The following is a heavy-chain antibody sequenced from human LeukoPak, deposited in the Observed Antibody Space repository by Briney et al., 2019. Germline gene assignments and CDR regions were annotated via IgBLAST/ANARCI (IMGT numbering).Heavy chain of an antibody. CDR1: GFTFSSYA. V-gene: IGHV3-30-3*01. CDR2: ISYDGSNK. J-gene: IGHJ5*02. D-gene: IGHD3-10*01. Sequence: PGGSLRLSCAASGFTFSSYAMHWVRQAPGKGLEWVAVISYDGSNKYYADSVKGRFTISRDNSKNTLYLQMNSLRAEDTAVYYCARDFGGFGEFLSWGQGTLVTVSS. CDR3: ARDFGGFGEFLS.